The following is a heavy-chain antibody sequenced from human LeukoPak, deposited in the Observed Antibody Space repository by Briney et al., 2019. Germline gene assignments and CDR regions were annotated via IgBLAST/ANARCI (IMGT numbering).Heavy chain of an antibody. J-gene: IGHJ4*02. V-gene: IGHV3-48*01. CDR2: ISSGSDTI. Sequence: PGGSLRVSCAGSGSTFTRHTMIWVRQAPGKGLEWISYISSGSDTIYYADSVKGRFTVSRDNAKTSLYLQMNSLRVEDTAVYFCAREYDSRARFDSWGQRALVTVSS. CDR1: GSTFTRHT. D-gene: IGHD6-13*01. CDR3: AREYDSRARFDS.